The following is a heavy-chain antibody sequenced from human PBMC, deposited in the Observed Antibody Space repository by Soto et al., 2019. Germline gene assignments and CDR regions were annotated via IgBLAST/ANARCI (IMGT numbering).Heavy chain of an antibody. Sequence: EVQLLESGGDLVQPGGSLRLSCAASGFTFTNYAMSWVRQAPGKGLEWVSGVSDSGGATYYGDSVKGRFTIARDNSKNTLYLQMNSLRGEDTAVYYCAQRGGSGYYGAFDYWGQGTLVTVSS. CDR2: VSDSGGAT. CDR1: GFTFTNYA. D-gene: IGHD3-22*01. J-gene: IGHJ4*02. CDR3: AQRGGSGYYGAFDY. V-gene: IGHV3-23*01.